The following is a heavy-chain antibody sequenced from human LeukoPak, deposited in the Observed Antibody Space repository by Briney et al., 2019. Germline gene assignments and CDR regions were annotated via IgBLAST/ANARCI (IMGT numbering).Heavy chain of an antibody. Sequence: QAGESLRLSCAASGFTFSDYVMIWVRQAPGKGLEWVSGITASGDRTFYGDSVRGRFTMSRDNSKNTVYLQMNSLRVDDTAVYYCARAYDNGAYQGRGFDYWGQGTLVTASS. CDR2: ITASGDRT. CDR1: GFTFSDYV. D-gene: IGHD3-22*01. CDR3: ARAYDNGAYQGRGFDY. J-gene: IGHJ4*02. V-gene: IGHV3-23*01.